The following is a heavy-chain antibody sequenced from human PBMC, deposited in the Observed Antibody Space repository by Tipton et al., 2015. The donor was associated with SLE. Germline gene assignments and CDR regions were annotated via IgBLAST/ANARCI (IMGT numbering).Heavy chain of an antibody. CDR3: AREWAGSPAAFDI. Sequence: TLSLTCTVSGGSISSSSYYWSWIRQPAGKGLEWIGRIYTSGSTNYNPPFTSRVTISVDTSKNQFSLKLSSVTAADTAVYYCAREWAGSPAAFDIWGQGTMVTVSS. V-gene: IGHV4-61*02. CDR1: GGSISSSSYY. CDR2: IYTSGST. J-gene: IGHJ3*02. D-gene: IGHD1-26*01.